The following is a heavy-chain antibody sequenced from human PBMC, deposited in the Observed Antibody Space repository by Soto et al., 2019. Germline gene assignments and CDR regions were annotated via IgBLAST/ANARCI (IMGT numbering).Heavy chain of an antibody. V-gene: IGHV6-1*01. Sequence: PSQTLSLTCAISGDSVSSNSAAWNWIRQSPSRGLEWLGRTYYRSKWYNDYAVSVKSRITINPDTSKNQFSLQLNSVTPEDTAVYYCARGKPSTRVPTGYNWFDPWGQGTLVTVSS. D-gene: IGHD2-8*02. J-gene: IGHJ5*02. CDR1: GDSVSSNSAA. CDR2: TYYRSKWYN. CDR3: ARGKPSTRVPTGYNWFDP.